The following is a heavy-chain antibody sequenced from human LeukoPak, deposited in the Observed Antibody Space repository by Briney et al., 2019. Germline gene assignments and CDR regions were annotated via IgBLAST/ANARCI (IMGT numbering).Heavy chain of an antibody. CDR1: GDSIRSFY. CDR2: IYYRGST. V-gene: IGHV4-59*08. D-gene: IGHD2-15*01. J-gene: IGHJ2*01. CDR3: ARRAVVVLSPEWYFDL. Sequence: PSETLSLTCSVSGDSIRSFYWSWIRQVPGKGLEWIGYIYYRGSTNSNPSLQGRVTISGDTSKNQLSLRLSSVTAADTAVYYCARRAVVVLSPEWYFDLWGRGTPVTVSS.